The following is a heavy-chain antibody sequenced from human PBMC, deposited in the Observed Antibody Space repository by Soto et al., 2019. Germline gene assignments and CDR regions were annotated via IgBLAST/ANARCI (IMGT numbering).Heavy chain of an antibody. Sequence: EVQLVESGGGLVQPGESLSLSCAASGFTFSNDWLHWVRQAPGKGLVWVSGIHSDGSSTTYADSVKGRFTISRDNARNTVYLQMNSLRVEDTAVYYCARGDRGAFDIWGQGTVVTVSS. CDR2: IHSDGSST. J-gene: IGHJ3*02. V-gene: IGHV3-74*01. CDR1: GFTFSNDW. D-gene: IGHD1-26*01. CDR3: ARGDRGAFDI.